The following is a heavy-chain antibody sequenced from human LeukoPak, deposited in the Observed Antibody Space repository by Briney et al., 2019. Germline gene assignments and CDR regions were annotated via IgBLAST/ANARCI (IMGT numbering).Heavy chain of an antibody. CDR2: NHYTGCT. Sequence: SETLSLTCTVFGGSISTYYWTWIRQPPGKGLEWIGYNHYTGCTNHNPSLKSRVTMSVDTSKNQFSLKLSSVTAADTAVYYCARGRSGGDWFDSWGQGTLVTVSS. CDR1: GGSISTYY. D-gene: IGHD3-10*01. J-gene: IGHJ5*01. V-gene: IGHV4-59*01. CDR3: ARGRSGGDWFDS.